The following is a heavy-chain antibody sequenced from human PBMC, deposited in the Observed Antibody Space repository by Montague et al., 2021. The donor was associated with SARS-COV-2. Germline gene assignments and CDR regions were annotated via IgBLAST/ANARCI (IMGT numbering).Heavy chain of an antibody. J-gene: IGHJ6*02. V-gene: IGHV4-39*07. D-gene: IGHD3-22*01. CDR2: IYYSGST. Sequence: SETLSLTCTVSGGSISRYYWNWIRQPPGKGLEWIGSIYYSGSTYYNPSLKSRVTISVDTSKNQFSLKLSSVTAADTAVYYCAKDTRITMLVVVNRYGMDVWGQGTTVTVSS. CDR3: AKDTRITMLVVVNRYGMDV. CDR1: GGSISRYY.